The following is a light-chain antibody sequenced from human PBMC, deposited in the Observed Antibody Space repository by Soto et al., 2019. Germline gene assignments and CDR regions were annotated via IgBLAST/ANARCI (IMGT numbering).Light chain of an antibody. CDR1: QSVRSY. CDR3: QQWSDWPPT. Sequence: EIVLTQSPATLSLSPGERATLSCRASQSVRSYLNWYQQKPGQAPRLLIHETSNRATGIPDRFTGSGSGTDCTLTISSRAPEDFAVYHCQQWSDWPPTFGGGTKVEI. J-gene: IGKJ4*01. CDR2: ETS. V-gene: IGKV3-11*01.